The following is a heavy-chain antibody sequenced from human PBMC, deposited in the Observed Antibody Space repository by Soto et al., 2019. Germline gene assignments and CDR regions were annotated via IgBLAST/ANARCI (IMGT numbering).Heavy chain of an antibody. J-gene: IGHJ4*02. CDR3: ARDRISVAGTWPLY. CDR2: ISGRSSYT. CDR1: GFAFRSHW. V-gene: IGHV3-21*01. Sequence: PGGSLRLSCGASGFAFRSHWMSWVRQAPGKGLEWVSSISGRSSYTYYADSVKGRFTISRDNAKNSLYLQMNSLRVEDTAIYYCARDRISVAGTWPLYWGQGILVTVSS. D-gene: IGHD6-19*01.